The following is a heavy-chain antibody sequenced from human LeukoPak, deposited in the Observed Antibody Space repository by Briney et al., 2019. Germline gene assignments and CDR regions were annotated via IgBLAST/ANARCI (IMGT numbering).Heavy chain of an antibody. CDR3: AKAYCTGGSRYSRDDAFDI. V-gene: IGHV3-30*04. J-gene: IGHJ3*02. CDR2: ISYDGSNK. Sequence: GRSLRLSCAASGFTFSSYAVHWVRQAPGKGLEWVAVISYDGSNKYFADSVKGRFTISRDNSKNTLYLQMNSLRAEDPAVYYCAKAYCTGGSRYSRDDAFDIWGQGTMVTVSS. CDR1: GFTFSSYA. D-gene: IGHD2-15*01.